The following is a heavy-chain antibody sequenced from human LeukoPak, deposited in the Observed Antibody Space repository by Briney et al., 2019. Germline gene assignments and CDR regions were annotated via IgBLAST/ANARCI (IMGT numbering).Heavy chain of an antibody. D-gene: IGHD3-10*01. Sequence: RPGGSLRLSCAASGFTFSNYRMNWVRQAPGKGLEWVSSISGTSTDIYYADSVKGRFTISRDNAKNSVYLQMNSLRAEDRALYYCAKDRGELLWFGESGEWYGMDVWGQGTTVTVSS. V-gene: IGHV3-21*04. J-gene: IGHJ6*02. CDR1: GFTFSNYR. CDR2: ISGTSTDI. CDR3: AKDRGELLWFGESGEWYGMDV.